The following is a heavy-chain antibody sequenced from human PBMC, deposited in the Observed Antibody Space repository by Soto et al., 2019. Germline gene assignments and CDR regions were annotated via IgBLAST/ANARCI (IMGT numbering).Heavy chain of an antibody. CDR2: ISGSGGST. J-gene: IGHJ4*02. V-gene: IGHV3-23*01. CDR1: GFTFSSYA. D-gene: IGHD5-18*01. CDR3: VKERERGYSYGYAHY. Sequence: PGGYLRLSCAASGFTFSSYAMSWVRQAPGKGLEWVSAISGSGGSTYYADSVKGRFTISRDNSKNTLYLQMNSLRAEDTAVYYCVKERERGYSYGYAHYRGQATLVTVSS.